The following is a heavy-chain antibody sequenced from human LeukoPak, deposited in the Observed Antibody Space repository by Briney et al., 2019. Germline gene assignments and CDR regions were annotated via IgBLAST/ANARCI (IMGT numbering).Heavy chain of an antibody. CDR3: ARGGGRTGSTVSWFDP. V-gene: IGHV6-1*01. CDR2: TYYRSNWYH. J-gene: IGHJ5*02. CDR1: GDTVSSNSAA. D-gene: IGHD1-1*01. Sequence: PSQTLSLTCTISGDTVSSNSAAWHWTRQSPSRGLEWLGRTYYRSNWYHDYAASVKSRMTIKPDTPKNQFSLQMNSVTPEDTAVYYCARGGGRTGSTVSWFDPWGQGTLVTVSS.